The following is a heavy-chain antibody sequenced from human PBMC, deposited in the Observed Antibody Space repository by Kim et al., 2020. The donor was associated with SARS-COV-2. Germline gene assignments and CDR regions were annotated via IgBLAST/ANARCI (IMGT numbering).Heavy chain of an antibody. V-gene: IGHV3-11*01. CDR3: ARGLTRDYYVSSGVIY. Sequence: SVKGRFPLPRDNAKNSRYLQMNSLRAEDTAVYYCARGLTRDYYVSSGVIYWGQGTLVTVSS. D-gene: IGHD3-22*01. J-gene: IGHJ4*02.